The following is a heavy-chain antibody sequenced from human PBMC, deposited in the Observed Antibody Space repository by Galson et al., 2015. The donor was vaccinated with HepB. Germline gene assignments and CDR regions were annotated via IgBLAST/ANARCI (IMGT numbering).Heavy chain of an antibody. Sequence: SLRLSCAASRFTFSSYWMHWVRQAPGKGLVWVSRINSDGSSTSYADSVKGRFTISRDNAKNTLYLQMNSLRAEDTAVYYCAREYSSSGGFDYWGQGTLVTVSS. CDR3: AREYSSSGGFDY. V-gene: IGHV3-74*01. J-gene: IGHJ4*02. CDR1: RFTFSSYW. D-gene: IGHD6-6*01. CDR2: INSDGSST.